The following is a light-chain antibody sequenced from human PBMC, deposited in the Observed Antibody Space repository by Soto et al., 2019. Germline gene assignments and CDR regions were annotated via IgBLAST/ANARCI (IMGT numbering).Light chain of an antibody. J-gene: IGKJ4*01. CDR3: QQYISHST. Sequence: DIQMTQSPSTLSASVGDRVTITCRASQSTRGGLAWYQQKSGKAPKLLIYDAATLESGVPSRFSGSGSGTEFTLTISSLQPDDFATYYCQQYISHSTFGGGTKVEIK. CDR1: QSTRGG. V-gene: IGKV1-5*01. CDR2: DAA.